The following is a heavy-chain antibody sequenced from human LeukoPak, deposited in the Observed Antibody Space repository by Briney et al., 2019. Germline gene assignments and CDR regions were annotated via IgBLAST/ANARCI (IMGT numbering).Heavy chain of an antibody. CDR3: ARLSLMAAAADY. J-gene: IGHJ4*02. D-gene: IGHD6-13*01. CDR2: IYYSGST. V-gene: IGHV4-39*01. Sequence: SETLSLTCTVSGGSISSSSYYWSWIRQPPGKGLEWIGSIYYSGSTYYNPSLKSRVTISVDTSKNQFSLKLSSVTAADTAVYYCARLSLMAAAADYWGQGTLVTVSS. CDR1: GGSISSSSYY.